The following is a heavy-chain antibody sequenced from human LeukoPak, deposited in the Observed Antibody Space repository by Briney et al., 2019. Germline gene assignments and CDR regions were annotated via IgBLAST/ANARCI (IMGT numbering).Heavy chain of an antibody. V-gene: IGHV3-23*01. J-gene: IGHJ6*02. CDR2: LLGSGGGT. CDR3: ATTPEAYYYYHMDV. Sequence: GGPLRLSCADSGFTFSTHVMTWVRQAPGKGLEWVSALLGSGGGTYYTDSVKGRFTISRDNSKNTLYLQMNSLRAEDTAVYYCATTPEAYYYYHMDVWGQGTTVTVSS. CDR1: GFTFSTHV.